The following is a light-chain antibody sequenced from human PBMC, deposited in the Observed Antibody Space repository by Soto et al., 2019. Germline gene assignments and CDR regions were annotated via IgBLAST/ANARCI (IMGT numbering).Light chain of an antibody. J-gene: IGLJ1*01. CDR1: SNDIGAYKY. Sequence: SVLTQPASVSGSPGQSITISCTGSSNDIGAYKYVSWYQQYPGKAPKLIIFEVSNRPSGVSNRFSGSKSGNTASLTIAGLQAEDEADYHCSSYTTGSTLYVFGGGTKLTVL. CDR3: SSYTTGSTLYV. V-gene: IGLV2-14*01. CDR2: EVS.